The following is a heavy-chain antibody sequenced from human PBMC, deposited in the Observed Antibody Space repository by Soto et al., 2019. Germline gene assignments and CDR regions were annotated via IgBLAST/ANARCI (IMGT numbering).Heavy chain of an antibody. Sequence: QVQLQQWGAGLLKPSETLSLTCAVYGGSFSGYYWSWIRQPPGKGLEWIGEINHSGSTNYNPSLKSRVTISVDTYKNQFSLKLSSVTAADTAVYYCASVRVVVVVAATAPYYFDYWGQGTLVTVSS. J-gene: IGHJ4*02. D-gene: IGHD2-15*01. CDR3: ASVRVVVVVAATAPYYFDY. CDR2: INHSGST. CDR1: GGSFSGYY. V-gene: IGHV4-34*01.